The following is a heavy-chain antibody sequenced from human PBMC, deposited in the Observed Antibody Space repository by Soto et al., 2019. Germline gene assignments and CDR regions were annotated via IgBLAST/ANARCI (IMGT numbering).Heavy chain of an antibody. V-gene: IGHV1-69*04. Sequence: SVKVSCKASGGTFSSYTISWVRQAPGQGLEWMGRIIPILGIANYAQKFQGRVTITADKSTSTAYMELSSLRSEDTAVDYCAKDIAVAGSDRFDPWGQGTLVTVSS. CDR1: GGTFSSYT. D-gene: IGHD6-19*01. CDR3: AKDIAVAGSDRFDP. CDR2: IIPILGIA. J-gene: IGHJ5*02.